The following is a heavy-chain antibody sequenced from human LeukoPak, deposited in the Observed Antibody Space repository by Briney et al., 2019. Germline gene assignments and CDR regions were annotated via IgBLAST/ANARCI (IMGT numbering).Heavy chain of an antibody. V-gene: IGHV4-59*01. CDR1: GGSISSYY. CDR2: IYYSGST. CDR3: ARAHGYGDYYWFDP. J-gene: IGHJ5*02. Sequence: SETLSLTCTVSGGSISSYYWSWIRQPPGKGLEWIGYIYYSGSTNYNPSLKRRVTISVDTSKNQFSLKLSSVPAADSAVYYCARAHGYGDYYWFDPWGQGTLVTVSS. D-gene: IGHD4-17*01.